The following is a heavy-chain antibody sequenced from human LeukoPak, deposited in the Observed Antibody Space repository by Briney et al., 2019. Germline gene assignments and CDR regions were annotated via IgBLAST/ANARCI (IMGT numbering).Heavy chain of an antibody. V-gene: IGHV4-39*01. CDR1: GGSISSSSYY. Sequence: SETLSLTCTVSGGSISSSSYYWGWIRQPPGKGLEWIGSIYYSGSTYYNPSLKSRVTISVDTSKNQFSLKLSSVTAADTAVYYCAIASHCSSTSCYKGDYWGQGTLVTVSS. CDR2: IYYSGST. J-gene: IGHJ4*02. D-gene: IGHD2-2*02. CDR3: AIASHCSSTSCYKGDY.